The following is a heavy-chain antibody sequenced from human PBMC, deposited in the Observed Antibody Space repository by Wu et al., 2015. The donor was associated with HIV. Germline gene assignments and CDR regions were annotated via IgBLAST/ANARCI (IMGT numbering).Heavy chain of an antibody. Sequence: QVQLVQSGAEVKKPGSSVKVSCKASGGTFSSYAISWVRQAPGQGLEWMGRIIPIFGTATYAQKFQGRVTITADESTSTAYMELSSLRSEDTAVYYCARAKSAMVRGVIDAFDIWGQGTMVTVSS. J-gene: IGHJ3*02. CDR3: ARAKSAMVRGVIDAFDI. CDR2: IIPIFGTA. D-gene: IGHD3-10*01. V-gene: IGHV1-69*18. CDR1: GGTFSSYA.